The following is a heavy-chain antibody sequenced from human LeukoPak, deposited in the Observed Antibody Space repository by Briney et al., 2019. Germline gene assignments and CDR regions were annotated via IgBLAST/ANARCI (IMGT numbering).Heavy chain of an antibody. D-gene: IGHD3-3*01. CDR1: GFTFSSYG. V-gene: IGHV3-30*02. J-gene: IGHJ4*02. Sequence: PGGSLRLSCAASGFTFSSYGMHWVRQAPGKGLEWVGFIRYDGSNKYYADSVKGRFTISRDNSKNTLYLQMNSLRAEDTAVYYCAKDLPRYYDFWSGFDYWGQGTLVTVSS. CDR2: IRYDGSNK. CDR3: AKDLPRYYDFWSGFDY.